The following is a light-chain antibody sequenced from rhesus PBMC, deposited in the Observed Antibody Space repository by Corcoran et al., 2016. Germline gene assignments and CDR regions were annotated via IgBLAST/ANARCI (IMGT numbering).Light chain of an antibody. V-gene: IGKV1-32*01. Sequence: DIHMTQSPSSLSASLGDRVTITRRASQGINSHLNWYQQKPGKAPKLLTYYAIRLESGVPSRSSGAGSGTEFTLTTSSVPPEDFAPYYCQRYDTLPLTGGGGSKVELK. CDR1: QGINSH. J-gene: IGKJ4*01. CDR2: YAI. CDR3: QRYDTLPLT.